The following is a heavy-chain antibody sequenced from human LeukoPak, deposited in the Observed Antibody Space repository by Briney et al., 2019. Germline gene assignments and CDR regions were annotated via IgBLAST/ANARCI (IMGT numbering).Heavy chain of an antibody. D-gene: IGHD4-11*01. Sequence: ASVRNSCKTSGFTFNTYGFSWVRQAPGQGFEWMGWISGYSGNTIHAQKFQGRLSMTTDTSTSTVFMELRSLRSDDTALYFCASDRAYSNPPGFWGQGTLVTVSS. J-gene: IGHJ4*02. V-gene: IGHV1-18*01. CDR2: ISGYSGNT. CDR3: ASDRAYSNPPGF. CDR1: GFTFNTYG.